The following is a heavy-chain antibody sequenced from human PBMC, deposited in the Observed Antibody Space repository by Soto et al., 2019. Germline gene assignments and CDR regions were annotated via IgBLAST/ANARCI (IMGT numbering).Heavy chain of an antibody. CDR2: VSRSGAAT. CDR1: GYTFRKYA. CDR3: AKGSGEVPTNWFDP. D-gene: IGHD6-19*01. J-gene: IGHJ5*02. Sequence: EVQLLESGGGLVQPGGSLSLSFAASGYTFRKYALIGVRQPPGRGLDWVAGVSRSGAATYYADSVKGRFTISRDNSKNTLSLQMNSLRAEDTALYYCAKGSGEVPTNWFDPWGQGTLVTVSS. V-gene: IGHV3-23*01.